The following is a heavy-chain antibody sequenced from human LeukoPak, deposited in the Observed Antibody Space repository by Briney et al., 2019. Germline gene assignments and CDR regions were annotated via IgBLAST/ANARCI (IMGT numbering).Heavy chain of an antibody. CDR3: AFTPLGDQLLDNWFDP. V-gene: IGHV1-69*05. CDR1: GGTFSSYA. CDR2: IIPIFSTA. Sequence: SVKVSCKASGGTFSSYAISWVRQAPGQGLEWMGGIIPIFSTANYAQKFHGRVTITTDESTSTAYMELSSLRSEDTAVYYCAFTPLGDQLLDNWFDPWGQGTLVTVSS. J-gene: IGHJ5*02. D-gene: IGHD2-2*01.